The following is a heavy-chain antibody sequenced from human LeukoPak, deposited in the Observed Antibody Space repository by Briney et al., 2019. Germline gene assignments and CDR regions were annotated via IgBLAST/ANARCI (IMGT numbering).Heavy chain of an antibody. CDR3: ARLYSSGRYANAFDI. D-gene: IGHD6-19*01. V-gene: IGHV3-13*01. Sequence: PAGSLRLSCAVYGFTFVDYDMHWVRQATGKGLEWVSAIRSIGDRFYSGSVKGRFTISRENAKNTLYLEMTSLRVGDTAVYYCARLYSSGRYANAFDIWGQGTVVTVSS. CDR2: IRSIGDR. CDR1: GFTFVDYD. J-gene: IGHJ3*02.